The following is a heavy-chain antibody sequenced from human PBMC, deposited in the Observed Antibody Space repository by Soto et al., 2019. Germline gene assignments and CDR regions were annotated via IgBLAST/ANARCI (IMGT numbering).Heavy chain of an antibody. J-gene: IGHJ4*02. CDR1: GFNFNTYS. V-gene: IGHV3-33*01. CDR3: ARAGGTTVTGVWHFHS. D-gene: IGHD4-17*01. CDR2: MWHAGTQK. Sequence: GRSLRLSCAASGFNFNTYSMHLLSQPPGKGLEWVAAMWHAGTQKYYADSQKGRFIISRGNSKKTLYLEMNSLRDEDTAVYYCARAGGTTVTGVWHFHSWGQGTLVTVSS.